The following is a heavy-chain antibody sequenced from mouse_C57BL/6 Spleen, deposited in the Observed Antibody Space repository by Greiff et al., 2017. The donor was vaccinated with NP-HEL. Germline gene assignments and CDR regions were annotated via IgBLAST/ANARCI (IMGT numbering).Heavy chain of an antibody. Sequence: QVQLQQSGAELVRPGASVTLSCKASGYTFTDYEMHWVKQTPVHGLEWIGAIDPETGGTAYNQKFKGKAILTADKSSSTAYMELRSLTSEDSAVYYCTGDYNPSFSYWGQGTLVTVSA. D-gene: IGHD2-4*01. CDR2: IDPETGGT. CDR1: GYTFTDYE. CDR3: TGDYNPSFSY. J-gene: IGHJ3*01. V-gene: IGHV1-15*01.